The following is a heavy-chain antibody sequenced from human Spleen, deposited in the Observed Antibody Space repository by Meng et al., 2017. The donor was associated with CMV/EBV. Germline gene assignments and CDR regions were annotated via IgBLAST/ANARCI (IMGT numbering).Heavy chain of an antibody. V-gene: IGHV4-39*07. CDR2: IYYDGRT. D-gene: IGHD2-15*01. CDR1: GGAISRTSYD. J-gene: IGHJ5*02. CDR3: ARSNSGGSRGRFDP. Sequence: GGAISRTSYDWAWIRRPTGKGLEWVGTIYYDGRTNYNSSLKSRVTMSVNTSKSQFSLKLSSVTAADTAVYYCARSNSGGSRGRFDPWGQGTLVTVSS.